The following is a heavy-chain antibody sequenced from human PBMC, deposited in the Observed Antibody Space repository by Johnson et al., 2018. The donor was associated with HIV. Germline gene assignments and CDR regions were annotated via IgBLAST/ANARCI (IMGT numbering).Heavy chain of an antibody. Sequence: MQLVESGGGLVQPGGSLRLSCAASGFTFSSYWMSLVRQAPGKGLEWVANIKQDGSEKYYVDSVKGRFTISRDNAKNSLYLQMNSLRAEDTAVYYCARASLEWLLSLVPLGAFDIWGQGTMVTVSS. D-gene: IGHD3-3*01. J-gene: IGHJ3*02. CDR2: IKQDGSEK. CDR1: GFTFSSYW. V-gene: IGHV3-7*01. CDR3: ARASLEWLLSLVPLGAFDI.